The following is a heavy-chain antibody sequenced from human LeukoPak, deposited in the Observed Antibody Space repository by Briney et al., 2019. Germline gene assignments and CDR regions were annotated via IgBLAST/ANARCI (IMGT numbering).Heavy chain of an antibody. D-gene: IGHD3-22*01. CDR3: AKDRYSGITMIVVVIAIDY. J-gene: IGHJ4*02. Sequence: GGSLRLSCAASGFTFSSYAMHWVRQAPGKGLEWVAVISYDGSNKYYADSVKGRFTISRDNSKNTLYLQMNSLRAEDTAVYYCAKDRYSGITMIVVVIAIDYWGQGTLVTVSS. V-gene: IGHV3-30*04. CDR2: ISYDGSNK. CDR1: GFTFSSYA.